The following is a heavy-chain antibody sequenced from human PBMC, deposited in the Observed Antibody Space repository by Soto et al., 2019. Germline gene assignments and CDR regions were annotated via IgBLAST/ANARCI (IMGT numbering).Heavy chain of an antibody. V-gene: IGHV4-59*01. CDR2: IYNAEST. J-gene: IGHJ4*02. CDR1: GASISNYY. CDR3: AQTTGWPGFDY. Sequence: QMQLQESGPGLVKPSETMSLTCTASGASISNYYWNWIRQPPGKGLEWIGHIYNAESTNYNPSRKSRVTISVDTSKNQFSLKLGSVTAADTAVYYCAQTTGWPGFDYWGQGILVTVSS. D-gene: IGHD6-19*01.